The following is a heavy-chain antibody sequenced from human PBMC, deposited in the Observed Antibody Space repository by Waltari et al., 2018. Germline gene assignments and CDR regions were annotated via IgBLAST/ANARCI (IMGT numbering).Heavy chain of an antibody. J-gene: IGHJ6*03. CDR2: IYTSGST. D-gene: IGHD6-6*01. CDR1: GGSISSGSYY. Sequence: QVQLQESGPGLVKPSQTLSLTCTVSGGSISSGSYYWSWIRQPAGKGLEWIGRIYTSGSTNYNPSRKSRVTISGDTSKNQFSLRLSSVTAADTAVYYCATHTLTREYSSSSRPYYYYYMDVWGKGTTVTVS. V-gene: IGHV4-61*02. CDR3: ATHTLTREYSSSSRPYYYYYMDV.